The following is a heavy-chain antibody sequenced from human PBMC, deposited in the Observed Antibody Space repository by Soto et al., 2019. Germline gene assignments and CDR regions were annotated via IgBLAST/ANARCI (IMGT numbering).Heavy chain of an antibody. CDR1: WYTFSPQL. CDR2: IDPTDSYT. CDR3: STRVHGSYPGKYYYAMDV. J-gene: IGHJ6*02. V-gene: IGHV5-10-1*01. D-gene: IGHD3-22*01. Sequence: GGALEISCSAFWYTFSPQLNKRVSQVPGKRPECMGRIDPTDSYTDYGPSFEGHVTMSVDRSINTAYLEWSSLKASDSAMYYCSTRVHGSYPGKYYYAMDVWGQGTTVNVSS.